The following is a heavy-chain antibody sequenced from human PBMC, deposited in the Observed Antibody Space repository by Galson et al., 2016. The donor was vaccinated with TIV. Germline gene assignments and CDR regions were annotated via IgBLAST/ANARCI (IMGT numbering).Heavy chain of an antibody. CDR3: AKGLVPYYFENSGALDF. V-gene: IGHV3-9*01. Sequence: SGFTFDEYTIRWVRQAPGKGLEWVSGISWNSGDIAYADSVKGRFTIYRDNAKNSLYLQMNSLRAEDTALYYCAKGLVPYYFENSGALDFWGQGTLVTVSS. J-gene: IGHJ4*02. CDR1: GFTFDEYT. D-gene: IGHD3-22*01. CDR2: ISWNSGDI.